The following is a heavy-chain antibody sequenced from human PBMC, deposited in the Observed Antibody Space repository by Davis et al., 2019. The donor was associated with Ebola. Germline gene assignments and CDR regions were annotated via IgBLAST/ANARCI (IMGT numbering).Heavy chain of an antibody. D-gene: IGHD4-17*01. Sequence: PGGSLRLSCEASGFIVSDNYMSWVRQAPGKGPEWVSVLYRDGRTYYADAVKGRFTISRDNSKNTLYLQMNSLRVEDTAVYYCARHASGDFWYFGLWGRGTLVTVSS. CDR3: ARHASGDFWYFGL. J-gene: IGHJ2*01. CDR2: LYRDGRT. V-gene: IGHV3-53*01. CDR1: GFIVSDNY.